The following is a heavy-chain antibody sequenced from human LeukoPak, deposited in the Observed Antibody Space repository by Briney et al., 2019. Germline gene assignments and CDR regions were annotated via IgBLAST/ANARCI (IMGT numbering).Heavy chain of an antibody. Sequence: SETLSLTCSVSGDSVGSSNYFWGWIRQPPGKGLEWIGSIYYRPTTFYNASLRSRVTIYLDTSKNQFSLILNSVTAADTATYYCARGRDWNYQGYFDYWGPGSQVTVSS. CDR2: IYYRPTT. V-gene: IGHV4-39*07. J-gene: IGHJ4*02. D-gene: IGHD1-7*01. CDR1: GDSVGSSNYF. CDR3: ARGRDWNYQGYFDY.